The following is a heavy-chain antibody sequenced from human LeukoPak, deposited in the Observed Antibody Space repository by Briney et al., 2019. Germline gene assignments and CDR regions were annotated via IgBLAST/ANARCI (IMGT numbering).Heavy chain of an antibody. D-gene: IGHD2-21*02. CDR1: GGSISSYY. V-gene: IGHV4-59*06. Sequence: SETLSLTCTVSGGSISSYYWSWIRQHPGKGLEWIGYIYNSGSTYYNPPLKSRVTISVDTSKNQFSLKLSSVTAADTAVYYCARGLLFSWFDPWGQGTLVTVSS. CDR2: IYNSGST. CDR3: ARGLLFSWFDP. J-gene: IGHJ5*02.